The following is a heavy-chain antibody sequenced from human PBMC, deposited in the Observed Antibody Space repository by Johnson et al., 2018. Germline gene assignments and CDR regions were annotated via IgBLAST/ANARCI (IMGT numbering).Heavy chain of an antibody. J-gene: IGHJ6*02. Sequence: QVQLVESGGGVVQPGRSLRLSCAASGFTFSNYGMHWVRQAPGKGLEWVAVIWYDGSYKYYAESVKGRFTVSRDNSKNTVYLQMNSLRVEDTAVYYCTSFYGAEYYYGMDVWGQGTTVTVSS. CDR3: TSFYGAEYYYGMDV. CDR1: GFTFSNYG. V-gene: IGHV3-33*01. CDR2: IWYDGSYK. D-gene: IGHD4-17*01.